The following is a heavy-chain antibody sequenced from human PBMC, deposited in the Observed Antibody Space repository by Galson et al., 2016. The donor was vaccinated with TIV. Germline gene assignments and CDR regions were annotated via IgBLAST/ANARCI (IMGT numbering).Heavy chain of an antibody. CDR1: GGTFSSFV. D-gene: IGHD5-18*01. V-gene: IGHV1-69*13. J-gene: IGHJ6*02. CDR2: ITPLFGTT. CDR3: AKDRNTAFDTYSYYYGMDV. Sequence: SVKVSCKASGGTFSSFVFNWVRQAPGQGLEWMGGITPLFGTTNYAQKFQGRVTITAGESTSTVYMELSSLRSEDTAVYYCAKDRNTAFDTYSYYYGMDVWGQGTTVTVSS.